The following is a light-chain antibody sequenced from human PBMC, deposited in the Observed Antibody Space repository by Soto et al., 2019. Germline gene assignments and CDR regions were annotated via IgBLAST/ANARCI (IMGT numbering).Light chain of an antibody. Sequence: QSVLTQPPSASGTPGQRVTISCSGSSSNIGSNTVNWYQQLPGAAPKLLIQSNNQRPSGVPDLFSGSQSGTSASLAISGRQAEDEADYYCAVWDDSLNGYVFGTGTKVTVL. CDR1: SSNIGSNT. CDR3: AVWDDSLNGYV. J-gene: IGLJ1*01. V-gene: IGLV1-44*01. CDR2: SNN.